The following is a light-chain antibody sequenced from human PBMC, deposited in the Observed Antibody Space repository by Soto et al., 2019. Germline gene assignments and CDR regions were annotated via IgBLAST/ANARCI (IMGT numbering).Light chain of an antibody. V-gene: IGLV2-14*01. Sequence: QPASVSGSPGQSITISCTGTSSDIGTYNYVSWYQQHPGKVPKLMIYEVSNRPSGVSNRFSGSKSGNTASLAISGLQAEDEADYYCSSYTTSSTQVFGGGTKLTVL. CDR1: SSDIGTYNY. J-gene: IGLJ3*02. CDR2: EVS. CDR3: SSYTTSSTQV.